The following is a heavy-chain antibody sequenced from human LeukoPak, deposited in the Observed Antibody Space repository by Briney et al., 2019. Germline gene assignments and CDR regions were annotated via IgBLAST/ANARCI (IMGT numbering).Heavy chain of an antibody. CDR2: IIPISGTA. Sequence: SVKVSCKASGGTFSSYAISWVRQAPGQGLEWMGGIIPISGTANYAQKFQGRVTITADESTSTAYMELSSLRSEDTAVYYCAMPKGVVAATSYYCGMDVWGQGTTVTVSS. CDR3: AMPKGVVAATSYYCGMDV. J-gene: IGHJ6*02. V-gene: IGHV1-69*13. CDR1: GGTFSSYA. D-gene: IGHD2-15*01.